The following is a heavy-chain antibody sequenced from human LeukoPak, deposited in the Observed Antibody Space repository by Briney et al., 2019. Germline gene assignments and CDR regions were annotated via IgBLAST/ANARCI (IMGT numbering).Heavy chain of an antibody. CDR2: IIPIFGIA. J-gene: IGHJ4*02. D-gene: IGHD4-23*01. CDR1: GGTFSSYA. CDR3: ARDWLDYGGGFDY. V-gene: IGHV1-69*04. Sequence: SVKVSCKTSGGTFSSYAISWVRQAPGQGLEWMGRIIPIFGIANYAQKFQGRVTITADKSTSTAYMELSSLRSEDTAVYYCARDWLDYGGGFDYWGQGTLVTVSS.